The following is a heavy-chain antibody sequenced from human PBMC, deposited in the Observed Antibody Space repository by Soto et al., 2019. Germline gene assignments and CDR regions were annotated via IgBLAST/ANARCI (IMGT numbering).Heavy chain of an antibody. V-gene: IGHV3-48*02. CDR2: ISGSSSTI. CDR3: ARESSGYPDS. D-gene: IGHD3-22*01. CDR1: GFSFSVYS. J-gene: IGHJ4*02. Sequence: PGGSLRISCAASGFSFSVYSMNWVRQAPGKGLEWVSYISGSSSTIYYADSVKGRFTISRDNAKNSLYLQLSSLRDEDTAIYYCARESSGYPDSWGQGTMVTVS.